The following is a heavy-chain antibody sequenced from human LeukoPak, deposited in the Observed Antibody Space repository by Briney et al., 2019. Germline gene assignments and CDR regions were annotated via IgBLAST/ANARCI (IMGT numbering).Heavy chain of an antibody. J-gene: IGHJ4*02. CDR2: ISGSGGST. V-gene: IGHV3-23*01. CDR1: GFTFSSYS. D-gene: IGHD1-26*01. Sequence: PGGSLRLSCAASGFTFSSYSMNWVRQAPGKGLEWVSAISGSGGSTYYADSVKGRFTISRDNSKNTLYLQMNSLRAEDTAVYFCAKDYRGSFTDWGQGTLVTVSS. CDR3: AKDYRGSFTD.